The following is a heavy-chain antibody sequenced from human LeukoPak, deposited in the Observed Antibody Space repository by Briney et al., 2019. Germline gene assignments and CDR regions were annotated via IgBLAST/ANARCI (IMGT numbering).Heavy chain of an antibody. CDR1: GYTLTELS. D-gene: IGHD1-26*01. J-gene: IGHJ5*02. CDR3: ATVRSGSYPPQYNWFDP. Sequence: GASVKVSCKVSGYTLTELSMHWVRQAPGKGLEWMGGFDPEDGETIYAQKFQGRVTMTEDTSTDTAYVELSSLRSEDTAVYYCATVRSGSYPPQYNWFDPWGQGTLVTVSS. V-gene: IGHV1-24*01. CDR2: FDPEDGET.